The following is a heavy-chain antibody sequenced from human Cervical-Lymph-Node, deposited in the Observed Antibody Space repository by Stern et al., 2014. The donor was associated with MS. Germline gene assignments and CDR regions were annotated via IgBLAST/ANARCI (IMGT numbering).Heavy chain of an antibody. CDR3: ARGWLAD. Sequence: VQLVQSGAEVKKPGDSVKVSCKASGYTFTGYHMHWVRQAPGQGLEWMGRINPNSGDTNYAQKFQGRVTITRDTSISTAYMELSRLTSDDTAVYYCARGWLADWGQGALVTVSS. D-gene: IGHD6-19*01. V-gene: IGHV1-2*06. CDR2: INPNSGDT. J-gene: IGHJ4*02. CDR1: GYTFTGYH.